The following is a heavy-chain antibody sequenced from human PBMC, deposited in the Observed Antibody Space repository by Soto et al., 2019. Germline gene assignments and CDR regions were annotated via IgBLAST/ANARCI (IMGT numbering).Heavy chain of an antibody. J-gene: IGHJ1*01. CDR1: GFTFSSYS. Sequence: PVGSLRLSCAASGFTFSSYSMNWVRQAPGKGLEWVSYISSSSSTIYYADSVKGRFTISRDNAKNSLYLQMNSLRAEDTAVYYCARRALSGDADCWGQGTRVTVSS. CDR2: ISSSSSTI. D-gene: IGHD2-21*01. V-gene: IGHV3-48*01. CDR3: ARRALSGDADC.